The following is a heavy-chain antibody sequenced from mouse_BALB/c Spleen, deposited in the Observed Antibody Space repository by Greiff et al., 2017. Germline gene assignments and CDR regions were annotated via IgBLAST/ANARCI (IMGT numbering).Heavy chain of an antibody. V-gene: IGHV1S132*01. CDR2: IFPGTGTT. J-gene: IGHJ3*01. CDR3: ARDYYGSSLFAY. D-gene: IGHD1-1*01. CDR1: GYTFTSYW. Sequence: QVQLKESGAELVKPGASVKLSCKTSGYTFTSYWIQWVKQRPGQGLGWIGEIFPGTGTTYYNEKFKGKATLTIDTSSSTAYMQLSSLTSEDSAVYFCARDYYGSSLFAYWGQGTLVTVSA.